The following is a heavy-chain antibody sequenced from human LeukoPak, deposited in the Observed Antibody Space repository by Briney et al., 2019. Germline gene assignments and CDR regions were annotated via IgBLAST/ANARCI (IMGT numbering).Heavy chain of an antibody. CDR2: ISGSGGST. V-gene: IGHV3-23*01. D-gene: IGHD2-2*01. CDR1: GFTFSSYA. CDR3: ARAREYQLPIYYYYYMDV. Sequence: GGSLRLSCAASGFTFSSYAMSWVRQAPGKGLEWVSAISGSGGSTYYADSVKGRFTISRDNSKNTLYLQMNSLSAADTAVYYCARAREYQLPIYYYYYMDVWGKGTTVTVSS. J-gene: IGHJ6*03.